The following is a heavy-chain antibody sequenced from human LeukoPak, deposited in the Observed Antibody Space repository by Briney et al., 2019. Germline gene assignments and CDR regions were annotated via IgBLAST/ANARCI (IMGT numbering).Heavy chain of an antibody. CDR3: ARVNPGIVGATRYDY. J-gene: IGHJ4*02. CDR1: GYTFTGYY. V-gene: IGHV1-2*02. Sequence: ASVEVSCKASGYTFTGYYMHWVRQAPGQGLEWMGWINPNSGGTNYAQKFQGRVTMTRDTSISTAYMEPSRLRSDDTAVYYCARVNPGIVGATRYDYWGQGTLVTVSS. CDR2: INPNSGGT. D-gene: IGHD1-26*01.